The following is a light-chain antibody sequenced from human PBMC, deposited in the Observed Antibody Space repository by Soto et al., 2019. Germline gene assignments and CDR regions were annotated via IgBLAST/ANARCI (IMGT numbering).Light chain of an antibody. J-gene: IGKJ1*01. CDR1: QSVSSN. CDR2: GAS. CDR3: QHYYASPTWA. Sequence: EIVMTQSPATLSVSPGERATLSCRASQSVSSNLAWYQQKPGQAPRLLIYGASTRATGIPARFSGSGSGTEFTLTISSLQSEDFAVYYCQHYYASPTWAFGQGTKVELK. V-gene: IGKV3-15*01.